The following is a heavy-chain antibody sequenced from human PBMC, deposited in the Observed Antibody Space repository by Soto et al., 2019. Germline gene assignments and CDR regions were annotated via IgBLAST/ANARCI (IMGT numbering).Heavy chain of an antibody. CDR1: GYTFTGYY. CDR3: AREEQTGANYYLDY. J-gene: IGHJ4*02. Sequence: ASVKVSCKASGYTFTGYYIHWVRQAPGQGLEWMGSISPHSGGPNYAQRFQGRVTMTRDTSMTTVYMEMSGLTSDDTAVYYCAREEQTGANYYLDYWGQGTLVTGSS. V-gene: IGHV1-2*02. D-gene: IGHD7-27*01. CDR2: ISPHSGGP.